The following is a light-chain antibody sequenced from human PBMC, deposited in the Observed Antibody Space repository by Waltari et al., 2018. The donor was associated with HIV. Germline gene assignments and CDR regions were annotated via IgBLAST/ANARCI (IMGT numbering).Light chain of an antibody. CDR3: SSYKSSSIVVV. CDR2: EVI. Sequence: QSALTQLASVSGSPRQPLTLYCTGTSSPVGGYNFVSWYQQYPGQAPHILIYEVIYRPSGVSNRFSGSKSGNTASLAISGLQAEDEADYYCSSYKSSSIVVVFGGGTRLAVL. CDR1: SSPVGGYNF. J-gene: IGLJ3*02. V-gene: IGLV2-14*01.